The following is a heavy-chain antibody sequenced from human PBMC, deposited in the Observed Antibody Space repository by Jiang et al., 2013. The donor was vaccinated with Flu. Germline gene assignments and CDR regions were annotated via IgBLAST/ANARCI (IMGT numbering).Heavy chain of an antibody. CDR2: IYYSGST. CDR3: ARLWVVQGDAFDI. V-gene: IGHV4-59*08. Sequence: PGLVKPSETLSLTCTVSGGSISSYYWSWIRQPPGKGLEWIGYIYYSGSTNYNPSLKSRVTISVDTSKNQFSLKLSSVTAADTAVYYCARLWVVQGDAFDIWGQGTMVTVSS. D-gene: IGHD6-19*01. J-gene: IGHJ3*02. CDR1: GGSISSYY.